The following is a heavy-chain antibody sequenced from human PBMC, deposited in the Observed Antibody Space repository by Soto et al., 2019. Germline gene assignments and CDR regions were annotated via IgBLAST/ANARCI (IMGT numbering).Heavy chain of an antibody. CDR3: AREWGYDFDD. J-gene: IGHJ4*02. D-gene: IGHD5-12*01. CDR2: ISPTATAI. CDR1: GFTFSSFE. Sequence: EVQLVESGGGLVRPGGALTLSCAVSGFTFSSFEMNWVRQAPGKGLEWLSYISPTATAIYYADSVKGRFTISRDNAKNSLYLHMSSLRADDTAVYYCAREWGYDFDDWGQGTPVTVSS. V-gene: IGHV3-48*03.